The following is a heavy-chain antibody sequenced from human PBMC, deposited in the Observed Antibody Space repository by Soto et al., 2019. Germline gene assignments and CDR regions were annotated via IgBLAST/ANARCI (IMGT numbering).Heavy chain of an antibody. CDR3: ARDRYSSSSYYYYGMDV. CDR2: ISSSSSYI. D-gene: IGHD6-6*01. Sequence: PGGSLRLSCAASGFTFSSYSMNWVRQAPGKGLEWVSSISSSSSYIYYADSVKGRITISRDNAKNSLYLQMNSLRAEDTAVYYCARDRYSSSSYYYYGMDVWGQGTTVTVSS. V-gene: IGHV3-21*01. CDR1: GFTFSSYS. J-gene: IGHJ6*02.